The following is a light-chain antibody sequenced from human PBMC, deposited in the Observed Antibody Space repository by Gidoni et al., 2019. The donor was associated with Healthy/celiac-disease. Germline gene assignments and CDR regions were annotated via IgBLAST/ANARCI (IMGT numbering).Light chain of an antibody. V-gene: IGKV3-11*01. J-gene: IGKJ4*01. CDR1: QSVSSY. CDR2: DAS. CDR3: QQRSNWPPLT. Sequence: IVLTQSPATLSLSPGERATLSCRASQSVSSYLAWYQQKPGQAPRLLIYDASNRATGIPARFSGSGCGTDFTLTISSLEPEDFAVYYCQQRSNWPPLTFGGGTKVEIK.